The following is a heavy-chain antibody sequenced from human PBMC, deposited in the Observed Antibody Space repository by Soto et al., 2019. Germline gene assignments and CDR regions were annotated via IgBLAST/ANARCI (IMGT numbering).Heavy chain of an antibody. D-gene: IGHD6-19*01. CDR3: ARSARRWLVGYYYGMDV. Sequence: QVQLEKSGGGLVKPGGSLRLSCAASGFTFSDYYMSWIRQAPGKGLEWVSYISSSSSYTKYADSLKGRFTISRDNANNSLYLQMNSLRAEDTAVYYCARSARRWLVGYYYGMDVWGQGTTVTVSS. CDR2: ISSSSSYT. J-gene: IGHJ6*02. V-gene: IGHV3-11*06. CDR1: GFTFSDYY.